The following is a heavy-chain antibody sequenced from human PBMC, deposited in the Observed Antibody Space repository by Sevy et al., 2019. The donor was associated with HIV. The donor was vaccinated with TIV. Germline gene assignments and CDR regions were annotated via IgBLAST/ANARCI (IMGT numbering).Heavy chain of an antibody. CDR2: ISGSGNT. J-gene: IGHJ4*02. Sequence: GESLKISCAASGFTFSSYAMSWVRQAPGKGLEWVSAISGSGNTYYAYSVTGRFTISTDNPKDTLFRKMNSLRAEDTAVYYCAKDRSHIIMIRGVVIFDYWGQGTLVTVSS. D-gene: IGHD3-10*01. CDR3: AKDRSHIIMIRGVVIFDY. V-gene: IGHV3-23*01. CDR1: GFTFSSYA.